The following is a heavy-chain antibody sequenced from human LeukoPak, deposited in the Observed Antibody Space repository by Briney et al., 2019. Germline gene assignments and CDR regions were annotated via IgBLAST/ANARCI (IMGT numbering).Heavy chain of an antibody. CDR1: GGTFSSYA. CDR3: ASGGDVTSYFDL. Sequence: SVKVSCKASGGTFSSYAISWVRQAPGQGLEWMGGIIPIFGTADYAQKFQGRVTITADESTSTAYMELSSLRSEDTAVYYCASGGDVTSYFDLWGRGTLVTVSS. V-gene: IGHV1-69*01. D-gene: IGHD2-21*02. CDR2: IIPIFGTA. J-gene: IGHJ2*01.